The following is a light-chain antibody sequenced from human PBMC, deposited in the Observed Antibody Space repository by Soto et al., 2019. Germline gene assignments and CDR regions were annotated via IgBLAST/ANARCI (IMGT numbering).Light chain of an antibody. Sequence: VLTQPPSSSVTPGQRVTISFSGSSSNIGSNYVYWYQQLPGTAPKLLIYGNYQRPSGVPDRFSGSKSGTSATLAISGLRSEDEADYFCAAWDDSLSGSFVFATGTKVTVL. CDR1: SSNIGSNY. J-gene: IGLJ1*01. CDR3: AAWDDSLSGSFV. CDR2: GNY. V-gene: IGLV1-47*02.